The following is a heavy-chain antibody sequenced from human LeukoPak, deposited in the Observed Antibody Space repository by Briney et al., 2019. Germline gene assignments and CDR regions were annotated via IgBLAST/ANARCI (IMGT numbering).Heavy chain of an antibody. Sequence: GGSLRLSCAASGFTFSGYTMNWVRQAPGKGLEWISFISSSTTIYYADSVKGRFTISRDNAKNSLYLQMNSLRAEDTAVYYCATSGSYRFDYWGQGTLVTVSS. D-gene: IGHD1-26*01. J-gene: IGHJ4*02. V-gene: IGHV3-48*01. CDR3: ATSGSYRFDY. CDR1: GFTFSGYT. CDR2: ISSSTTI.